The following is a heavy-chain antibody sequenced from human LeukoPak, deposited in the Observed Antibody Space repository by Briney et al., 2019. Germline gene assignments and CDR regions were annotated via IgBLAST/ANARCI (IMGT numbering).Heavy chain of an antibody. V-gene: IGHV3-48*03. CDR2: ISSLGYTK. Sequence: GGSLRLSCAASGFIFSALEMNWVSQAPGKGLEWVSYISSLGYTKYYADSVKGRFTISRDNAKNSLYLQMNSLSAEDTAVYYCARRAGNIVVVPAAMDSWGQGTLVTVSS. CDR3: ARRAGNIVVVPAAMDS. J-gene: IGHJ4*02. CDR1: GFIFSALE. D-gene: IGHD2-2*01.